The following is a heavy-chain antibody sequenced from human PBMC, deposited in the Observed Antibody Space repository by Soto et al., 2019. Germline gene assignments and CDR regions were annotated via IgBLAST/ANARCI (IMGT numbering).Heavy chain of an antibody. CDR2: ITGSGGAM. V-gene: IGHV3-48*03. D-gene: IGHD2-21*01. Sequence: GGSLILSCTASGFAFRCSEMNWFRQAPGKGLEWVAYITGSGGAMFHADSVKGRFSISRDNAKNSLFLEMNNLTADDAGVYYCAKVAPFILGSPFWGQGTLVTVS. CDR3: AKVAPFILGSPF. CDR1: GFAFRCSE. J-gene: IGHJ4*02.